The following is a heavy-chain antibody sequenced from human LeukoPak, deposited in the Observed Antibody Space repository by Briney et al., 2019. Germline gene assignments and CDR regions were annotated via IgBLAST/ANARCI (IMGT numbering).Heavy chain of an antibody. Sequence: GGSLRLSSVASGFTFSSYAMSWVRQAPGKGLEWVSAISGSGSSTYYADSVKGRFTISRDNSKNTLYLQMISLRAEDSAVYYCAKRFSGYEFDYWGQGTLVTVSS. V-gene: IGHV3-23*01. D-gene: IGHD5-12*01. CDR1: GFTFSSYA. J-gene: IGHJ4*02. CDR3: AKRFSGYEFDY. CDR2: ISGSGSST.